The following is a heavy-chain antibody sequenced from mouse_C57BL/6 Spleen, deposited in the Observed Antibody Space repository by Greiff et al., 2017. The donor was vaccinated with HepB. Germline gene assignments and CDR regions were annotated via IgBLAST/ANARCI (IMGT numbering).Heavy chain of an antibody. Sequence: EVNVVESGEGLVKPGGSLKLSCAASGFTFSSYAMSWVRQTPEKRLEWVAYISSGGDYIYYADTVKGRFTISRDNDRNTLYLQMSSLKSEDTAMYYCTRAILRYYAMDYWGQGTSVTVSS. J-gene: IGHJ4*01. CDR1: GFTFSSYA. CDR2: ISSGGDYI. CDR3: TRAILRYYAMDY. D-gene: IGHD1-1*01. V-gene: IGHV5-9-1*02.